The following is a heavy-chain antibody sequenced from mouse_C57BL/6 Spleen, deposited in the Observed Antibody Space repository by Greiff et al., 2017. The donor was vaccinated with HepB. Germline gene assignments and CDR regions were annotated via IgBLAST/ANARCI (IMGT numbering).Heavy chain of an antibody. V-gene: IGHV1-81*01. CDR2: IYPRSGNT. Sequence: VQLQQSGAELARPGASVKLSCKASGYTFTSYGISWVKQRTGQGLEWIGEIYPRSGNTYYNEKFKGKATLTADKSSSTAYMELRSLTSEDSAVYFGARAGSYGGFAYWGQGTLVTVSA. J-gene: IGHJ3*01. CDR1: GYTFTSYG. D-gene: IGHD1-2*01. CDR3: ARAGSYGGFAY.